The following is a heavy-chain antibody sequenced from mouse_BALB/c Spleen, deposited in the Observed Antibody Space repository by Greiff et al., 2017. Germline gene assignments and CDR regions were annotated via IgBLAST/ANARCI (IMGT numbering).Heavy chain of an antibody. CDR2: ISSGGST. CDR3: ARYYDGYYYAMDY. V-gene: IGHV5-6-5*01. Sequence: EVQGVESGGGLVKPGGSLKLSCAASGFTFSSYAMSWVRQTPEKRLEWVASISSGGSTYYPDSVKGRFTISRDNARNILYLQMSSLRSEDTAMYYCARYYDGYYYAMDYWGQGTSVTVSS. D-gene: IGHD2-3*01. CDR1: GFTFSSYA. J-gene: IGHJ4*01.